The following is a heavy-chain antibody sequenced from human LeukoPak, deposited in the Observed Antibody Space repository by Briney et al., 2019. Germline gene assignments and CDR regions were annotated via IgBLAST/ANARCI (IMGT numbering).Heavy chain of an antibody. J-gene: IGHJ6*03. Sequence: SVKVSCTASGGTFSTYDITWVRQAPGQGLEWMGGIIPVFNTPNYAQKFQGRVTITTDASTHTSYMELSSLRSDDTAVYYCARVDRLYFYMDVWGKGTTVTVSS. CDR3: ARVDRLYFYMDV. V-gene: IGHV1-69*05. CDR2: IIPVFNTP. CDR1: GGTFSTYD.